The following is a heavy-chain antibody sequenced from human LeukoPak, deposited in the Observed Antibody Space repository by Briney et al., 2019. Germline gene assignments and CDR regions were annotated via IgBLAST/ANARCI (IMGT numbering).Heavy chain of an antibody. D-gene: IGHD2-21*02. V-gene: IGHV1-18*01. CDR1: GYIFTTYG. J-gene: IGHJ4*02. CDR3: ARESCGGDCYFDY. Sequence: ASVKVSCKASGYIFTTYGISWVRQAPGQGLEWMGWISAYNGNTNYAQKLQGRVTMTTDTAARTAYMELRSLRSDDTAVYYCARESCGGDCYFDYWGQGTLVTVSS. CDR2: ISAYNGNT.